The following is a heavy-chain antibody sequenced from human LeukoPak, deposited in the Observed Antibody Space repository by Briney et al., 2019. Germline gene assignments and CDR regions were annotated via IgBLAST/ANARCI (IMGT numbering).Heavy chain of an antibody. CDR3: ARRSYYDL. CDR2: IKQDVSEK. V-gene: IGHV3-7*01. CDR1: VFTYSIYW. Sequence: GGSLTLPCAASVFTYSIYWMSWVPQAPGKGMEWVANIKQDVSEKYYVDPLKRRFTISRDNAKNSLYLQMNSLRAEDTAVYYCARRSYYDLWGQGTLVTVSS. J-gene: IGHJ4*02.